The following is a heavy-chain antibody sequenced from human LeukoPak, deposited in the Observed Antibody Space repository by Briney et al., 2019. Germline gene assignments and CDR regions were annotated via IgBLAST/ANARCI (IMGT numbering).Heavy chain of an antibody. Sequence: GGSLRLSCAASGFTFSSYWMSWVRQAPGKGLEWVANIKQDGSEKYYVDSAKGRFTISRDNAKNSLYLQMNSLRAEDTAVYYCARDSGRSGYLASYFDYWGQGTLVTVSS. J-gene: IGHJ4*02. CDR2: IKQDGSEK. V-gene: IGHV3-7*01. D-gene: IGHD3-22*01. CDR1: GFTFSSYW. CDR3: ARDSGRSGYLASYFDY.